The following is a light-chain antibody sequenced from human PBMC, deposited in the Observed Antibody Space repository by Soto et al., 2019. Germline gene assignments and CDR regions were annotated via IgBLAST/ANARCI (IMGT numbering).Light chain of an antibody. Sequence: DIVMTQSPDSLAVSLGERATINCKSSQSVLYSSNNKNCLAWYQQKPGQPPKLLIYWASTRESGVPDRFSGSGSGTDFTLPISSLQAEDVAVYYCQQYYSTPYTFGQGTKLEIK. CDR2: WAS. V-gene: IGKV4-1*01. CDR1: QSVLYSSNNKNC. J-gene: IGKJ2*01. CDR3: QQYYSTPYT.